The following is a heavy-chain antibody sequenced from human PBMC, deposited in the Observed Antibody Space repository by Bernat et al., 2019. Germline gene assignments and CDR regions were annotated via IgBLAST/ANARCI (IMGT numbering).Heavy chain of an antibody. J-gene: IGHJ4*02. D-gene: IGHD6-13*01. CDR1: GDSVSSNSAA. V-gene: IGHV6-1*01. CDR3: ARVGASIAAAGPRAYYFDY. CDR2: TYYRSKWYN. Sequence: QVQLQQSGPGLVKPSQTLSLTCAISGDSVSSNSAAWNWIRQSPSRGLEWLGRTYYRSKWYNDYAVSVKSRITINPDTSKNQFSLQLNSVTPEDTAVYYCARVGASIAAAGPRAYYFDYWGQGTLVTVSS.